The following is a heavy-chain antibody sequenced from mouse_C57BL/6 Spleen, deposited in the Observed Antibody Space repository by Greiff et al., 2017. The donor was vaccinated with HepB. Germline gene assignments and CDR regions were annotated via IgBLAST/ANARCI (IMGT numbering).Heavy chain of an antibody. CDR2: ISYSGST. V-gene: IGHV3-8*01. CDR1: GYSITSDY. D-gene: IGHD1-1*01. J-gene: IGHJ1*03. CDR3: ARSLYYYGSWYFDV. Sequence: EVQGVESGPGLAKPSQSLSLTCSVTGYSITSDYWNWIRKFPGNKLEYMGYISYSGSTYYNPSLKSRISITRDTSKNQYYLQLNSVTTEDTATYYCARSLYYYGSWYFDVWGTGTTVTVSS.